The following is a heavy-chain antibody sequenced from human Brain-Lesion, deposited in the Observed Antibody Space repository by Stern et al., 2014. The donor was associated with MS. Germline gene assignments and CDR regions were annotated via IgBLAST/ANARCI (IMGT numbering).Heavy chain of an antibody. CDR2: VNNDGRRT. J-gene: IGHJ5*01. CDR3: ARGERWFDS. D-gene: IGHD3-10*01. Sequence: VQLVESGGGLVQPGGSLRLSCAASGFTFSNYWMHWVRQGQGTGLVWVSRVNNDGRRTSYADSVKGRFTMSRDNAKNTLYLQMNSLRVEDTAIYYCARGERWFDSWGQGTLVTVSS. V-gene: IGHV3-74*02. CDR1: GFTFSNYW.